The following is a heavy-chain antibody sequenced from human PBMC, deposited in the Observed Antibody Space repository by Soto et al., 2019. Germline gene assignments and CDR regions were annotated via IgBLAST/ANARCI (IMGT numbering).Heavy chain of an antibody. CDR2: ISYDGSNK. D-gene: IGHD1-1*01. J-gene: IGHJ4*02. Sequence: GGSLRLSCAASGFTFSSYGMHWVRQAPGKGLEWVAVISYDGSNKYYADSVKGRFTISRDNSKNTLYLQMNSLRAEDTAVYYCAKDRGIGTGRLEPRFDCWGQGTLVTVSS. V-gene: IGHV3-30*18. CDR3: AKDRGIGTGRLEPRFDC. CDR1: GFTFSSYG.